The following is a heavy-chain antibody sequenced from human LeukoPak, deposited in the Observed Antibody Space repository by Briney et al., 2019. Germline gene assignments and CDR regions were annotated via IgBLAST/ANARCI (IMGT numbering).Heavy chain of an antibody. D-gene: IGHD3-10*01. J-gene: IGHJ3*02. V-gene: IGHV4-39*01. Sequence: SETLSLTCTVSGGSMSSSTYYWGWIRQPPGKGLEWIGSIYYSGSTYYNPSLKSRVTISVDTSKNQFSLKLSSVTAADTAVYYCARQYYYGSGSRAFDIWGQGTMVTVSS. CDR3: ARQYYYGSGSRAFDI. CDR2: IYYSGST. CDR1: GGSMSSSTYY.